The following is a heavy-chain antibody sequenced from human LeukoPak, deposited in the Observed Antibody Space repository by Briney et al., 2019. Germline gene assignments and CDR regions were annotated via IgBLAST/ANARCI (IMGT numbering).Heavy chain of an antibody. J-gene: IGHJ5*02. V-gene: IGHV1-2*02. CDR3: ARNFDMKGFDP. D-gene: IGHD3-9*01. CDR2: FNSDSGFT. CDR1: GYTFTAYY. Sequence: ASVTLSCSSSGYTFTAYYMNRVRQAPGQGLEWMGGFNSDSGFTKYAQKFQGRVTMTRDTSITTVYMDLTRLTSDDTAVYYCARNFDMKGFDPWGQGTLVTVSS.